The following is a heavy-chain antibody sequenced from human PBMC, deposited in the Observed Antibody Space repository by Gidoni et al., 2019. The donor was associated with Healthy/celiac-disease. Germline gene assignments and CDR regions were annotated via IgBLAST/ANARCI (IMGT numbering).Heavy chain of an antibody. CDR2: ISGSGGST. Sequence: EVQLLESGGGLVQPGGSLRLSCAASGFTFSSYAMSWVRQAPGKGLGWVSAISGSGGSTYYADSVKGRFTISRDNSKNTLYLQMNSLRAEDTAVYYCAKDLHRQRWELLLEYYYYGMDVWGQGTTVTVSS. D-gene: IGHD1-26*01. J-gene: IGHJ6*02. CDR1: GFTFSSYA. V-gene: IGHV3-23*01. CDR3: AKDLHRQRWELLLEYYYYGMDV.